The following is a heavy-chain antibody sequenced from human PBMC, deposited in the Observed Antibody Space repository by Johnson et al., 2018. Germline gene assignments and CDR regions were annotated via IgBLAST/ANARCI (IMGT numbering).Heavy chain of an antibody. CDR1: GFTFSGSA. CDR3: TRQQKVRGVIYYMDV. J-gene: IGHJ6*03. V-gene: IGHV3-73*01. Sequence: VQLVQSGGGLVQPGGSLKLCCAASGFTFSGSAMHWVRQASGKGLEWVGRISSQANSYAPAYAASVKGRFTISRDDSKNTAYLQMNSLKTEETAVYYCTRQQKVRGVIYYMDVWGKGTTVTVSS. CDR2: ISSQANSYAP. D-gene: IGHD3-10*01.